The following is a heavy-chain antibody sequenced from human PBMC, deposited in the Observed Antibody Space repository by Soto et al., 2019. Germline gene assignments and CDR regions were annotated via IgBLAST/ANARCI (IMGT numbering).Heavy chain of an antibody. CDR1: GGSISNYY. Sequence: SETLSLTCIVPGGSISNYYWSWIRQPPGKGLEWIGYIYYSGSTNYNPSLTSRVTISVDTSKNQFSLKLSSVTAADTAVYYCARHRYSYGVYYFDYWGRGTLVTVSS. J-gene: IGHJ4*02. CDR2: IYYSGST. V-gene: IGHV4-59*08. D-gene: IGHD5-18*01. CDR3: ARHRYSYGVYYFDY.